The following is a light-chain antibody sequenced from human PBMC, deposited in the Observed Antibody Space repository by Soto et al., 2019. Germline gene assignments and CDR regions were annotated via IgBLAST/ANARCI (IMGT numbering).Light chain of an antibody. CDR2: DVR. Sequence: QSALTQPASVSGSPGQSITISCTGTSSDVGGYNYVSWFQQHTGKAPKLMIYDVRNRPSGISNRFSGSKSGNTASLTISGLQAEDEADYYCNSYTSSSTYVFGTGTKLTVL. CDR3: NSYTSSSTYV. V-gene: IGLV2-14*01. J-gene: IGLJ1*01. CDR1: SSDVGGYNY.